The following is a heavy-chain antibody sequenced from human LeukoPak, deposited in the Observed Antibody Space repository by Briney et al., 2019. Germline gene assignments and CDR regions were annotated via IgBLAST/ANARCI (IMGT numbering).Heavy chain of an antibody. Sequence: GASVKVSCKASGYTFTSYAMNWVRQAPGQGLEWMGWINPNSGGTNYAQKFQGRVTMTRDTSITTAYMEESRLRSDDTAVYYCARDKYTDWFDPWGQGTLVTVSS. CDR2: INPNSGGT. V-gene: IGHV1-2*02. CDR3: ARDKYTDWFDP. CDR1: GYTFTSYA. J-gene: IGHJ5*02. D-gene: IGHD2-2*02.